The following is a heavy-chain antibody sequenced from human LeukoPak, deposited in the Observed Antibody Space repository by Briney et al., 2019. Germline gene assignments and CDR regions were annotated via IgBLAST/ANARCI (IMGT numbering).Heavy chain of an antibody. CDR2: ISSSSSYI. CDR3: ARDIARFGEPGPGMDV. Sequence: GGSLRLSCAASGFTFSSYSMNWVRQAPGKGLEWVSSISSSSSYIYYADSVKGRFTISRDNAKNSLYLQMNSLRAEDTAVYYCARDIARFGEPGPGMDVWGQGTTVTVSS. CDR1: GFTFSSYS. J-gene: IGHJ6*02. D-gene: IGHD3-10*01. V-gene: IGHV3-21*01.